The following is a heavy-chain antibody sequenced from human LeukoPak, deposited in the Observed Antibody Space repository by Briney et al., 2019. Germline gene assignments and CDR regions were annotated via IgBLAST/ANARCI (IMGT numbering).Heavy chain of an antibody. D-gene: IGHD6-13*01. CDR3: EFRSSSSLLDFDY. Sequence: ASVKVSCKASGGTFSSYAISWVRQAPGQGLEWMGGIIPIFGTANYAQKFPGRVTITADESTSTAYMELSSLRSEDTAVYYCEFRSSSSLLDFDYWGQGTLVTVSS. CDR1: GGTFSSYA. CDR2: IIPIFGTA. J-gene: IGHJ4*02. V-gene: IGHV1-69*13.